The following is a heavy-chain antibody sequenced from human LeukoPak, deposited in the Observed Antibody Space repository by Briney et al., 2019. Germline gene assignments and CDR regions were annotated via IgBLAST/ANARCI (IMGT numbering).Heavy chain of an antibody. J-gene: IGHJ4*02. CDR3: ASIAAAGTGGDY. D-gene: IGHD6-13*01. CDR2: INPNSGGT. V-gene: IGHV1-2*02. CDR1: GYTFTGYY. Sequence: ASVKVSCKASGYTFTGYYMHWVRQAPGQGLEWMGWINPNSGGTNYAQKFQGRVTMTRDTSISTAYMELRSLRSDDTAVYYCASIAAAGTGGDYWGQGTLVTVSS.